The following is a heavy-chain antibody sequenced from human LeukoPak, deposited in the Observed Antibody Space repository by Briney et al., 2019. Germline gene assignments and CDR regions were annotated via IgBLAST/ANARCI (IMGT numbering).Heavy chain of an antibody. CDR2: INHSGST. Sequence: SETLSLTCAVYGGSFSGYYWSWIRQPPGKGLEWIGEINHSGSTNYNPSLKSRVTISVDTSKSQFSLKLTSVTAADTAVYYCARPKSAVAGSDDAFDIWGQGTMVTVSS. D-gene: IGHD6-19*01. CDR1: GGSFSGYY. J-gene: IGHJ3*02. CDR3: ARPKSAVAGSDDAFDI. V-gene: IGHV4-34*01.